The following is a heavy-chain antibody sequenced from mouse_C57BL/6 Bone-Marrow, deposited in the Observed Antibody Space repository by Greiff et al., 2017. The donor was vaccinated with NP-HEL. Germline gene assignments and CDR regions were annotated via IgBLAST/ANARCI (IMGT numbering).Heavy chain of an antibody. CDR2: IHPSDSDT. J-gene: IGHJ4*01. CDR3: ARGEDYAYAMDY. D-gene: IGHD2-4*01. V-gene: IGHV1-74*01. CDR1: GYTFTSYW. Sequence: QVQLQQPGAELVKPGASVKVSCKASGYTFTSYWMHWVKQRPGQGLEWIGRIHPSDSDTNYNQKFKGKATLTVDKSSSTAYMQLSSLTSEDSAVYFCARGEDYAYAMDYWGQGTSVTVSS.